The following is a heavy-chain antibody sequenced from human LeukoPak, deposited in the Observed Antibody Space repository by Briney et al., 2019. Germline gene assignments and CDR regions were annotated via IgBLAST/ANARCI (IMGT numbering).Heavy chain of an antibody. CDR2: VDPDGTTT. V-gene: IGHV3-74*01. J-gene: IGHJ6*02. CDR3: TRVQAGRSGLMDV. Sequence: GGSLRLSCAASGFTLSNYWMHWARQAPGEGLVWVSRVDPDGTTTNYADSVTGRFTTSRDNAKNTLYLQMNSLRAEDTALYYCTRVQAGRSGLMDVWGRGTTVTVSS. D-gene: IGHD2-8*02. CDR1: GFTLSNYW.